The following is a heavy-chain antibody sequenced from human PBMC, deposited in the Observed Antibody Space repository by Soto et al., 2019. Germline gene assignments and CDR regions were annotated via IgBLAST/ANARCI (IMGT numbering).Heavy chain of an antibody. V-gene: IGHV1-2*04. CDR2: INPNSGGT. J-gene: IGHJ4*02. Sequence: ASVKVSCKASGYTFTGYYMHWVRQAPGQGLEWMGWINPNSGGTNYAQKFQGWVTMTRDTSISTAYMELSRLRSDDTAVYYCARLSLCSSTSCYEDYWGQGTLVTVSS. CDR1: GYTFTGYY. D-gene: IGHD2-2*01. CDR3: ARLSLCSSTSCYEDY.